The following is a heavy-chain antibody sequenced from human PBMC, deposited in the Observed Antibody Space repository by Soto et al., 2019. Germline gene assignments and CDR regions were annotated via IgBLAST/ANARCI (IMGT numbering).Heavy chain of an antibody. Sequence: PAWSPRLSCAISSFSVSSNYVSWVRTAPGKGLEWVSVHYSGGSTYYADSVQGRFTISRDKSNNTLYLQMRRVRAEDTAVYFCARHRHPRGTVGATSPLDPWGQGTQVTVSA. V-gene: IGHV3-53*01. J-gene: IGHJ5*02. CDR3: ARHRHPRGTVGATSPLDP. D-gene: IGHD1-26*01. CDR2: HYSGGST. CDR1: SFSVSSNY.